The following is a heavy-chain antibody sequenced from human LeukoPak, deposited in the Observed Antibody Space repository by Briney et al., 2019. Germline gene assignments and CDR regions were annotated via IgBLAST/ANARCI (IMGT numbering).Heavy chain of an antibody. D-gene: IGHD3-10*01. V-gene: IGHV1-2*02. CDR3: ASGRGFGESHDAFDI. CDR1: GYTFTGYY. CDR2: INPNSGGT. Sequence: GASVKVSCKASGYTFTGYYMHWVRQAPGQGLEWMGWINPNSGGTNYAQKFQGRVTMTRDTSISTAYMGLSRLRSDDTAVYYCASGRGFGESHDAFDIWGQGTMVTVSS. J-gene: IGHJ3*02.